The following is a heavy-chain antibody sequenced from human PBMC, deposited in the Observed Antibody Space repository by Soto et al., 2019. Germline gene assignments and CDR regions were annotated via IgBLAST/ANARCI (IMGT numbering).Heavy chain of an antibody. CDR1: GYSFTSYW. Sequence: EVQLVQSGAEVKKPGESLRISCKGSGYSFTSYWISWVRQMPGKGLEWMVRIDPSDSYTNYSPSFQGHVTISADKSISTAYLQWSSLKASDTAMYYCARLAMATRRGYYGMDVWGQGTTVTVSS. D-gene: IGHD5-12*01. CDR3: ARLAMATRRGYYGMDV. CDR2: IDPSDSYT. J-gene: IGHJ6*02. V-gene: IGHV5-10-1*01.